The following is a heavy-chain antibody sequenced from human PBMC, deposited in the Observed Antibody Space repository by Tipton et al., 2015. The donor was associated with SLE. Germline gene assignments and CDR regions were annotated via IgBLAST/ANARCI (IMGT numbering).Heavy chain of an antibody. CDR2: INPNSGGT. J-gene: IGHJ4*02. Sequence: QLVQSGAEVKKPGASVKVSCKASGYTFTGYYMHWVRQAPGQGLEWMGWINPNSGGTNYAQKFQGRVTMTRDTSISTAYMELRSRRSDDTAVYYCARTTGYCSGGSCYCDYWGQGTLVTVSS. CDR1: GYTFTGYY. CDR3: ARTTGYCSGGSCYCDY. D-gene: IGHD2-15*01. V-gene: IGHV1-2*02.